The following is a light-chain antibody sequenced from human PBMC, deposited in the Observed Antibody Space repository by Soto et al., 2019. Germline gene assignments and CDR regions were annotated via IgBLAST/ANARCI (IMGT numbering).Light chain of an antibody. V-gene: IGKV3-20*01. Sequence: EIVLTQSPGTLSLSPGERATLSCRASQTISSSYLAWYQQKPGQAPRLLISGASRRATGVPDRFSGSGSGTDFTLTISRLEPEDFAVYYCQQYGSSPMTFGQGTKVEIK. CDR2: GAS. J-gene: IGKJ1*01. CDR3: QQYGSSPMT. CDR1: QTISSSY.